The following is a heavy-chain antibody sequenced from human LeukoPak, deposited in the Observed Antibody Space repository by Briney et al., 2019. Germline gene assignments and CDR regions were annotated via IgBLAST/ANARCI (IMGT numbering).Heavy chain of an antibody. V-gene: IGHV3-20*04. J-gene: IGHJ3*01. CDR3: ARVRVATTGRYDALNL. Sequence: GGSLRLSCAASGFTFDDYVMNWVRQAPGKGLEWVSGINWNGDSTGYVDSVKGRFIISRDNAKNSLYLQMNSLRADDTAVYYCARVRVATTGRYDALNLWGQGTMVTVSS. CDR1: GFTFDDYV. D-gene: IGHD5-12*01. CDR2: INWNGDST.